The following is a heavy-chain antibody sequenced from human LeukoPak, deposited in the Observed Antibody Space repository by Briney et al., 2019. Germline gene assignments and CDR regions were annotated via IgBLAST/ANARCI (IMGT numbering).Heavy chain of an antibody. Sequence: GGSLRLSCAASGFTFSSYAMSWVRQAPGKGLEWISSITGSGANTFYADSVKGRVAISRDNSENMLHLQVNSLRAEDTAIYYCAKGISSQKIDWSDPWGQGTLVTVSS. CDR2: ITGSGANT. J-gene: IGHJ5*02. CDR1: GFTFSSYA. CDR3: AKGISSQKIDWSDP. V-gene: IGHV3-23*01. D-gene: IGHD2-15*01.